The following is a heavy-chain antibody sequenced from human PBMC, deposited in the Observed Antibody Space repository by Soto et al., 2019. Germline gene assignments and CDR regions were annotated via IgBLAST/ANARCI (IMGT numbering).Heavy chain of an antibody. D-gene: IGHD3-16*02. J-gene: IGHJ4*02. Sequence: GGSLRLSCAASGFTFSSYAMSWVRQAPGKGLEWVSAISGSGGSTYYADSVKGRFTIARDNSKNTLYLRMNSLRAEDTAVYYCANSPAFGGVIGNTFDYWGQGTLVTVSS. CDR1: GFTFSSYA. CDR3: ANSPAFGGVIGNTFDY. V-gene: IGHV3-23*01. CDR2: ISGSGGST.